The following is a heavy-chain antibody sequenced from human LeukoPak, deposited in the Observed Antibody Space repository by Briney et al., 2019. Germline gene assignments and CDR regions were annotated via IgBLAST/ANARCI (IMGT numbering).Heavy chain of an antibody. V-gene: IGHV3-48*01. CDR1: VFTLSSYS. CDR3: ARDVEQWLVRVYYFDY. Sequence: GGSLRLSCATSVFTLSSYSMNWVRQAPGKGLEWVSYISSGSTTIYYADSVKGRFTISRDNAKNSLYLQMNSLRAEDTAVYYCARDVEQWLVRVYYFDYWGQGTLVTVSS. CDR2: ISSGSTTI. D-gene: IGHD6-19*01. J-gene: IGHJ4*02.